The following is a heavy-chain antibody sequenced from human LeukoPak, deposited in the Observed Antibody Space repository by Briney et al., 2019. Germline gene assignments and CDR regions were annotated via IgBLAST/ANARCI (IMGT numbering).Heavy chain of an antibody. V-gene: IGHV3-48*03. CDR1: GFTFSSYE. J-gene: IGHJ6*04. CDR3: AREGGAAAGIWLDV. CDR2: ISSSGSTI. D-gene: IGHD6-13*01. Sequence: PGGSLRLSCAASGFTFSSYEMNWVRQAPRKGLEWVSYISSSGSTIYYADSVKGRFTISRDNAKNSLYLQMNSLRAEDTAVYYCAREGGAAAGIWLDVWGKGTTVTVSS.